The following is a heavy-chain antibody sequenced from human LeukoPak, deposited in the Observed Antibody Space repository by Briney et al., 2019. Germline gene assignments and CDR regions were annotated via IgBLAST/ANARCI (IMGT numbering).Heavy chain of an antibody. J-gene: IGHJ5*02. Sequence: SETLSLTCTVSGGSISNHFCSWIRQPAGKGLEWIGRVSTSGSTYYNPSLKSRVTMSADTSKNQFSPKLTSMTAANTAVYYCAGGDIVMGGGRNWFDPWGQGTLVTVSP. V-gene: IGHV4-4*07. CDR2: VSTSGST. D-gene: IGHD2-21*01. CDR3: AGGDIVMGGGRNWFDP. CDR1: GGSISNHF.